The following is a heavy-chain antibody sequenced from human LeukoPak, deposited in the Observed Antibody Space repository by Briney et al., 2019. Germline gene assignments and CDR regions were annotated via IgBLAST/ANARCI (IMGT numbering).Heavy chain of an antibody. D-gene: IGHD2-8*02. CDR1: GYSFSSCG. Sequence: GASVSVSCKASGYSFSSCGITWVRQVPGQGPEWMGWISTVNGNSRYAQNFQGRVTLTTDTSTDTAHLQLTSLRSDDTAIYYCARVRDSANWWGALDIWGQGTMVTVSS. CDR3: ARVRDSANWWGALDI. CDR2: ISTVNGNS. V-gene: IGHV1-18*01. J-gene: IGHJ3*02.